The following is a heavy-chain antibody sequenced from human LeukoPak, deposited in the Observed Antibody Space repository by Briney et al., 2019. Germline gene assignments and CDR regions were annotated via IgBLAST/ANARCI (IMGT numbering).Heavy chain of an antibody. V-gene: IGHV1-69*05. D-gene: IGHD1-14*01. CDR1: GGTFSTYA. CDR3: ARGGTFYRRTLLNYFDY. J-gene: IGHJ4*02. Sequence: SVKVSCKSSGGTFSTYAISWVRQAPGQGLEWMGGIIPISGTANYAQKFQGRVTFTTDESTNTAYMELSSLRSEDTAVYYCARGGTFYRRTLLNYFDYWGQGSLVAVSS. CDR2: IIPISGTA.